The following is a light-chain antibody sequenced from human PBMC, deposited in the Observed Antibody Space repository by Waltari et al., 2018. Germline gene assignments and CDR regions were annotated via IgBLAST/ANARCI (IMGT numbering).Light chain of an antibody. J-gene: IGKJ2*01. CDR1: QSIARN. V-gene: IGKV3-15*01. CDR3: QQYNNWLT. Sequence: EVLMTQSPATLSVSPGERATLSCRASQSIARNLAWYQQKPGQAPRLLIYGASTRATDVPDRFSGSGSGTEFTLTISSLQSEDFAVYYCQQYNNWLTFGQGTKLEIK. CDR2: GAS.